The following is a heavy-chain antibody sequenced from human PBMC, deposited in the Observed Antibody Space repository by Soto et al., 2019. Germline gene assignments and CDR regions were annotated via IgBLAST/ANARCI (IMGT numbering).Heavy chain of an antibody. Sequence: QITLKESGPTLVKPTQTLTLTCTFSGFSLSTSGVGVGWIRQPPGKALEWLALIYWNDDKRHSPSLKSRLTTTKDTSKNQVVLTRTNMDPVDTATYYCAHSTGCSSTSCYPGNWFDPWGQGTLVTVSS. J-gene: IGHJ5*02. CDR2: IYWNDDK. V-gene: IGHV2-5*01. CDR3: AHSTGCSSTSCYPGNWFDP. D-gene: IGHD2-2*01. CDR1: GFSLSTSGVG.